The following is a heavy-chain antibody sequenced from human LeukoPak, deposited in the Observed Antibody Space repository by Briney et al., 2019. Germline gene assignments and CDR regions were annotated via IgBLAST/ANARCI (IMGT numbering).Heavy chain of an antibody. Sequence: GGSLRLSCAASGFTFSSYAMSWVRQAPGKGLEWVSGISGSGGSTYYADSVKGRFTISRDNSKNTLYLQMNSLRAEDTAVYYCAKDPFGAPSGEYWGQGPLVPVS. CDR1: GFTFSSYA. D-gene: IGHD3-10*01. V-gene: IGHV3-23*01. CDR3: AKDPFGAPSGEY. J-gene: IGHJ4*02. CDR2: ISGSGGST.